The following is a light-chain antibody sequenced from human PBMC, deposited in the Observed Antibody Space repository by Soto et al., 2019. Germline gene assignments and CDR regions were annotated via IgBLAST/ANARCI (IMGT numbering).Light chain of an antibody. V-gene: IGLV1-44*01. CDR1: TSDIGTNA. CDR2: TNN. J-gene: IGLJ1*01. Sequence: QSVLTQPPSASGTPGQRVTVSCSGSTSDIGTNAVNWFQHLPGTAPRLLIYTNNQRPSGVPDRFSGSKSGTSASLAISGLQSEDEADYYCAAWDDSLSGLYVFGTGTKLTV. CDR3: AAWDDSLSGLYV.